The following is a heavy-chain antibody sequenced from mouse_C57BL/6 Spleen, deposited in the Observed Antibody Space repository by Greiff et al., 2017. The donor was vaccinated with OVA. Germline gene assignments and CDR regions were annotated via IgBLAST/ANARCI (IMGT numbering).Heavy chain of an antibody. V-gene: IGHV1-61*01. CDR1: GYTFTSYW. J-gene: IGHJ2*01. D-gene: IGHD1-1*01. Sequence: QVQLQQPGAELVRPGSSVKLSCKASGYTFTSYWMDWVKQRPGQGLEWIGNIYPSDSETHYNQKFKDKATLTVDKSSSTAYMQLSSLTSEDSAVYYCARSVLLRPLDYWGQGTTLTVSS. CDR3: ARSVLLRPLDY. CDR2: IYPSDSET.